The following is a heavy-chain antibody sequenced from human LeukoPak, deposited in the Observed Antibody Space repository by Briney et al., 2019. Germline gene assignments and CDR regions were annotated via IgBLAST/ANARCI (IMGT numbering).Heavy chain of an antibody. Sequence: SETLSLTCTVSGGSVSSGSYYWSWIRQPPGKGLEWIGYIYYSGSTNYNPSLKSRVTISVDTSKNQFSLKLSSVTAADTAVYYCARGVRFLEWLSYPQNWFDPWGQGTLVTVSS. CDR1: GGSVSSGSYY. V-gene: IGHV4-61*01. CDR2: IYYSGST. J-gene: IGHJ5*02. D-gene: IGHD3-3*01. CDR3: ARGVRFLEWLSYPQNWFDP.